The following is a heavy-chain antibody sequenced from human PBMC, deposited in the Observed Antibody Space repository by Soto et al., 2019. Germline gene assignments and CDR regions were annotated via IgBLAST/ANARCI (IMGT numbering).Heavy chain of an antibody. V-gene: IGHV3-7*01. Sequence: GGSLRLSCAASGFTSSGYWMTWVRQAPGKGLEWVANINQDGSEKYYVDSVKGRFTISRDNAKDLLYLQMNSLRAEDTAIYYCARDYSNPRGMFDPWGQGTLVTVSA. CDR3: ARDYSNPRGMFDP. CDR1: GFTSSGYW. D-gene: IGHD4-4*01. J-gene: IGHJ5*02. CDR2: INQDGSEK.